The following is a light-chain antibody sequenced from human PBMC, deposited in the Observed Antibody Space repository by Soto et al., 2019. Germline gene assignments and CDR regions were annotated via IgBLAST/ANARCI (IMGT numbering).Light chain of an antibody. CDR1: QGVANY. Sequence: DIQMTQSPSSLSASVGDRVTITCRASQGVANYLGWYQQKPGKVPKALIYGVSTLQSGVPSRFSGSGSDTDFTVTISSLQSEDFAVYYCQQYNNWAYTFGQGTKLEIK. CDR2: GVS. J-gene: IGKJ2*01. CDR3: QQYNNWAYT. V-gene: IGKV1-27*01.